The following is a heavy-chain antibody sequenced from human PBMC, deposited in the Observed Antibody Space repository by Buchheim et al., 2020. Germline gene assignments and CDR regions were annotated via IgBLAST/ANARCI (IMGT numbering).Heavy chain of an antibody. V-gene: IGHV3-11*03. CDR1: GFTFSDYY. J-gene: IGHJ5*02. CDR3: ARVHPVTGSMAGWFDP. D-gene: IGHD1-20*01. Sequence: VQLLESGGGWVQPGGSLRLSCAASGFTFSDYYMSWIRQAPGKGLEWVSYISSSSSYTNYADSVKGRFTISRDNAKNSLYLQMNSLRAEDTSVYCCARVHPVTGSMAGWFDPWGQGTL. CDR2: ISSSSSYT.